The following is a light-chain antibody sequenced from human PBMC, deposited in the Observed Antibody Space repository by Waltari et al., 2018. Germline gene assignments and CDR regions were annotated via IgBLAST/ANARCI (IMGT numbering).Light chain of an antibody. CDR3: QKYQNLPYP. V-gene: IGKV1-33*01. Sequence: IHMTQSPSSLSASVGDRVTITCQASQDIVNSLNWYHQKPGKTPKLLIYDASELEKGVQSRFSGRGSGTDFTYNSSSLQPEDIATYYCQKYQNLPYPSGQGTKLEI. J-gene: IGKJ2*01. CDR1: QDIVNS. CDR2: DAS.